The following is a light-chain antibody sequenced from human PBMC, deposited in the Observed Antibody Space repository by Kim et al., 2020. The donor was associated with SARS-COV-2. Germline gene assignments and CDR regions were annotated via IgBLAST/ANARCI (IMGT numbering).Light chain of an antibody. J-gene: IGLJ2*01. V-gene: IGLV6-57*01. Sequence: NICCARRSRGIDDNYVVWYQHRQRACPTALIYDAVQRPSWASDRFSGSIDHSDNSASLTMSGLRNEDAADYYFQSYIRDNALFGGGPHLTVL. CDR3: QSYIRDNAL. CDR1: SRGIDDNY. CDR2: DAV.